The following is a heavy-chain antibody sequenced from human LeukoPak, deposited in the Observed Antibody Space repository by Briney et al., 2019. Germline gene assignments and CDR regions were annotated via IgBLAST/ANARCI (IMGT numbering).Heavy chain of an antibody. CDR1: GFTFSDYW. CDR2: IKKDVSEK. J-gene: IGHJ5*01. Sequence: PGGSLRLSCAASGFTFSDYWMAWVRQAPGKGLEWAANIKKDVSEKYYVESVKGRFSISRDNAKNSLYLQMSSLRVEDTAVYYCARGLQEIDSWGQGTLVTVSS. CDR3: ARGLQEIDS. V-gene: IGHV3-7*01.